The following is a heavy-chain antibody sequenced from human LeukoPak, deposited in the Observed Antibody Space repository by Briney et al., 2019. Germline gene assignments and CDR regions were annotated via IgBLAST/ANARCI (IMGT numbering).Heavy chain of an antibody. CDR1: GGSISSYY. V-gene: IGHV4-4*07. J-gene: IGHJ6*03. CDR2: IYTSGST. Sequence: SETLSLTCTVSGGSISSYYWSWIRQPAGKGLEWIGRIYTSGSTNYNPSLKRRVTISVDTSKNQFSLKLSSVTAADTAVYYCAREGYCSSTSCYNYYYYYMDVWGKGTTVTVSS. D-gene: IGHD2-2*02. CDR3: AREGYCSSTSCYNYYYYYMDV.